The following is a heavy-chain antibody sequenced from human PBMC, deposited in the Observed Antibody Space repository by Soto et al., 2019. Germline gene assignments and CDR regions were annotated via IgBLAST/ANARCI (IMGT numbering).Heavy chain of an antibody. CDR3: AQRLCLNGKTKASYFDY. D-gene: IGHD1-20*01. CDR1: GFSLSSSGVG. CDR2: LYWNDDK. V-gene: IGHV2-5*01. J-gene: IGHJ4*02. Sequence: SGPTLVNPTQTLTLTCTFSGFSLSSSGVGVGWIRQPPGKALEWLALLYWNDDKLYSPSLKSRLTITKDTSKNQVVLTLTNMDPVDTATYYCAQRLCLNGKTKASYFDYWGQGTLVPVSS.